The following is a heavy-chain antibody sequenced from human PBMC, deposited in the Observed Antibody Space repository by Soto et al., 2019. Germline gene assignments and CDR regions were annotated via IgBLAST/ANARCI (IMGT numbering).Heavy chain of an antibody. Sequence: PGGSLRLSCEGSEFFINAYAMHWFRQAPGKGLQWVAVTRFDGSTEYSADSERGRFTVSRDISRNTFFLQLTNLRPDDTAMYYCAKDLSSNGLGCGHWGQGALVTVSS. CDR2: TRFDGSTE. CDR1: EFFINAYA. V-gene: IGHV3-30*18. D-gene: IGHD2-21*01. J-gene: IGHJ4*02. CDR3: AKDLSSNGLGCGH.